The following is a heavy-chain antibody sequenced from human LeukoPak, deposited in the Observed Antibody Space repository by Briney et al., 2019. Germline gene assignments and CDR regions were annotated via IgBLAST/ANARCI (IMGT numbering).Heavy chain of an antibody. CDR3: ARERLDAFDI. CDR1: GGSISSYY. V-gene: IGHV4-59*01. CDR2: IYYSGST. Sequence: SETLSLTCTVSGGSISSYYWSWIRQPPGKGLEWIGYIYYSGSTNYNPSLKSRVTISVDTSKNQFSLKLSSVTAADTVVYYCARERLDAFDIWGQGTMVTVSS. J-gene: IGHJ3*02.